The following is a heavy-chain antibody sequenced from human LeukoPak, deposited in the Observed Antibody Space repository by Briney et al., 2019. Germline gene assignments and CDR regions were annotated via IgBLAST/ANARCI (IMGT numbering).Heavy chain of an antibody. J-gene: IGHJ5*02. Sequence: SETLSLTCTVSGGSISSYYWSWIRQPPGKGLEWIGNIHYSGSISYNSSLKSRVSISVDTSKNRFSLKVNSVTATDTAVYYCARQPDYGGLNWFDPWGQGTLVTVSS. CDR3: ARQPDYGGLNWFDP. CDR2: IHYSGSI. V-gene: IGHV4-59*08. CDR1: GGSISSYY. D-gene: IGHD4-23*01.